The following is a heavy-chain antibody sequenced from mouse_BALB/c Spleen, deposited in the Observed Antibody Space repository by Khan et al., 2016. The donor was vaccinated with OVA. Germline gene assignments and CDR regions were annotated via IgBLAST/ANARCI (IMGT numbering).Heavy chain of an antibody. V-gene: IGHV1-80*01. J-gene: IGHJ3*01. CDR1: GYTFSSSW. CDR3: ARGGYGTLAY. Sequence: QVQLQQSGAELVRPGSSVKISCKASGYTFSSSWMNWVKQRPGQGLEWIGQIYPGDGDNNYNGKFKGKATLTADKSSSTAYMQLSSLTSDDSAVYFCARGGYGTLAYWGQGTPVTVS. D-gene: IGHD2-1*01. CDR2: IYPGDGDN.